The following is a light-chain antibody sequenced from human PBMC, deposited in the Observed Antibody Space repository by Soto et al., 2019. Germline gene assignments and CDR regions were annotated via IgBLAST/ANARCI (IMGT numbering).Light chain of an antibody. Sequence: EIVMTQSPATLSXSPGERATLXXXXXQSVXXNLAWYQQKPGQAPRLLIYDASTRATGIPARFSGSGSGTEFTLTVSSLQSEDFAVYFCQQYNNWPPWTFGQGTKVEIK. CDR2: DAS. CDR1: QSVXXN. V-gene: IGKV3-15*01. J-gene: IGKJ1*01. CDR3: QQYNNWPPWT.